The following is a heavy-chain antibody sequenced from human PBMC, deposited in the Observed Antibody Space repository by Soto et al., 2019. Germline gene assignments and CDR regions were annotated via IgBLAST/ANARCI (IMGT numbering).Heavy chain of an antibody. J-gene: IGHJ3*02. CDR3: TTVYDYVWGSYRRPSGGAFDT. CDR1: GCTFSNAW. Sequence: PRLSCAASGCTFSNAWMSLVRQAPGQGLERVGRIKSKTDGGTTDYAAPVKGRFTISRDDSKNTLYLQMNSLKTEDTAVYYCTTVYDYVWGSYRRPSGGAFDTWGQGTMVTVSS. D-gene: IGHD3-16*02. V-gene: IGHV3-15*01. CDR2: IKSKTDGGTT.